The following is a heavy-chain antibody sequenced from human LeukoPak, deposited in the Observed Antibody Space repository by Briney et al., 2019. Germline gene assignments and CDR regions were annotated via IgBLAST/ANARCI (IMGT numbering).Heavy chain of an antibody. D-gene: IGHD1-26*01. J-gene: IGHJ3*02. Sequence: SQTLSLTCTVSGGSISSGSYYWRWIRQPAGKGLEWIGRIYTSGSTNYNPSLKSRVTISVDRSKNQFSLKMNSVTAADTAVYYCVRDWEGFNFDIWGQGTMVTVSS. CDR2: IYTSGST. CDR1: GGSISSGSYY. V-gene: IGHV4-61*02. CDR3: VRDWEGFNFDI.